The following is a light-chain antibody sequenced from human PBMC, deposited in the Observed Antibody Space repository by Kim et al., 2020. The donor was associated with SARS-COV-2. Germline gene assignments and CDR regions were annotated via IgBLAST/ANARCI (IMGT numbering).Light chain of an antibody. Sequence: ASTGDRVTITCRASQGISSYLAWYQQKPGKAPKLLIYAASTVQSGVPSRFSGSGSGTDFTLTISCLQSEDFATYYCQQYYSYPPAFGQGTKVDIK. CDR2: AAS. V-gene: IGKV1-8*01. CDR1: QGISSY. J-gene: IGKJ1*01. CDR3: QQYYSYPPA.